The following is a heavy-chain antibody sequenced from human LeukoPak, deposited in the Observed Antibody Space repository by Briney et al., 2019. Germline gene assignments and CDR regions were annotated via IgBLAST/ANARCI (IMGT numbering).Heavy chain of an antibody. CDR3: ARALPDSIGYYYRLRTPNQVPDFDY. D-gene: IGHD3-22*01. CDR2: INPSGGST. CDR1: GYTFTSYY. Sequence: ASVKVSCKASGYTFTSYYMHWVRQAPGQGLEWMGIINPSGGSTSYAQKFQGRVTMARDMSTSTVYMELSSLRSEDTAVYYCARALPDSIGYYYRLRTPNQVPDFDYWGQGTLVTVSS. J-gene: IGHJ4*02. V-gene: IGHV1-46*01.